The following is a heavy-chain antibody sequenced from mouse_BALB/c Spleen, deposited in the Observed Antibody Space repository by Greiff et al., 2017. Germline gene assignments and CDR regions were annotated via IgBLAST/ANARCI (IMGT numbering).Heavy chain of an antibody. J-gene: IGHJ2*01. CDR2: IDPANGNT. D-gene: IGHD2-4*01. CDR1: GFNIKDTY. Sequence: VQLQQSGAELVKPGASVKLSCTASGFNIKDTYMHWVKQRPEQGLEWIGRIDPANGNTKYDPKFQGKATITADTSSNTAYLQLSSLTSEDTAVYYCARESDYDAVYFDYWGQGTTLTVSS. V-gene: IGHV14-3*02. CDR3: ARESDYDAVYFDY.